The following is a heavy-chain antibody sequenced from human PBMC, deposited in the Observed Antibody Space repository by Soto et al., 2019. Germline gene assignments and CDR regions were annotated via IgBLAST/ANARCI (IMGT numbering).Heavy chain of an antibody. Sequence: GGSLRLSCAASGFTFSSYGMHWVRQAPGKGLEWVAVISYDGSNKYYADSVKGRFTISRDNSKNTLYLQMNSLRAEDTAVYYCAKERSEYSSSWKRSSYFDCWGQGTLVTVSS. D-gene: IGHD6-13*01. J-gene: IGHJ4*02. CDR1: GFTFSSYG. CDR2: ISYDGSNK. CDR3: AKERSEYSSSWKRSSYFDC. V-gene: IGHV3-30*18.